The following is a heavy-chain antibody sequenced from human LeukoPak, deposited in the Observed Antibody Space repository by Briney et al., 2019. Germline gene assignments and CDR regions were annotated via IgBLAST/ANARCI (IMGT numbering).Heavy chain of an antibody. Sequence: PGGSLRLSCAASGFTFSSYSMNWVRQAPGKGLEWVSSISSSSSYIYYADSVKGRFTISRDNAKNSLYLQMNSLRAEDTAVYYCARDPLHSSSSKDYWGQGTLVTVSS. CDR2: ISSSSSYI. D-gene: IGHD6-6*01. CDR1: GFTFSSYS. CDR3: ARDPLHSSSSKDY. V-gene: IGHV3-21*01. J-gene: IGHJ4*02.